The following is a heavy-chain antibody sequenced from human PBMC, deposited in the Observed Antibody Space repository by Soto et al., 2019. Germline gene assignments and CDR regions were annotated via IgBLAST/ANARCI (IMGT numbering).Heavy chain of an antibody. V-gene: IGHV3-33*01. J-gene: IGHJ4*02. CDR3: ARDISSDYFDY. CDR1: GFTFRNYG. Sequence: QVQLVESGGGVVQPGRSLRLSCAASGFTFRNYGMHWVRQAPGKGLEWVAVIWYDGSNTYFADSVKGRFTISRDNSQNTLYLQMNSLRAEDTAVYYCARDISSDYFDYWGQGTLVTVSS. CDR2: IWYDGSNT. D-gene: IGHD6-19*01.